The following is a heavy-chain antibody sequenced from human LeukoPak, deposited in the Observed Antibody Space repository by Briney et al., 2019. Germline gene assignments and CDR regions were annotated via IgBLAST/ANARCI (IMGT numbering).Heavy chain of an antibody. J-gene: IGHJ4*02. D-gene: IGHD1-26*01. V-gene: IGHV4-34*01. CDR2: INHSGST. Sequence: SETLSLTCTVSGGSISSYYWSWIRQPPGKGLEWIGEINHSGSTNYNPSLKSRVTISVDTSKNQFSLKLSSVTAADTAVYYCARGGVGELLRYWGQGTLVTVSS. CDR1: GGSISSYY. CDR3: ARGGVGELLRY.